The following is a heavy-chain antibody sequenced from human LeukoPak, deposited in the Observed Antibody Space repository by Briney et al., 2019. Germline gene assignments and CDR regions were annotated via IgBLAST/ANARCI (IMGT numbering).Heavy chain of an antibody. V-gene: IGHV3-15*01. J-gene: IGHJ1*01. CDR3: ATFRIC. Sequence: PGGSLCLSRSASGFTLNTAWMTWVRQAPGKGLEWVGRIKSKTECGTTDYAAPVKGRFAISRDDSKNTLYLQMSSLKTEDTAVYYCATFRICWGEGT. CDR1: GFTLNTAW. CDR2: IKSKTECGTT. D-gene: IGHD3-3*02.